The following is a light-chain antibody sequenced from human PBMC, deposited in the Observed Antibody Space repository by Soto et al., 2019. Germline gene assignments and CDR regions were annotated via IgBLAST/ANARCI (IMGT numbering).Light chain of an antibody. Sequence: DIQMTQSPSSLSASVGDRVTMTCQASQDIRNYLNWYQQKPGKAPSLLIYDASNLRTGVPLRFSGSGSGIDFTLTISSLQPEDIATYYCQHYDHLPPLSFGGGTRVEI. CDR2: DAS. J-gene: IGKJ4*01. CDR3: QHYDHLPPLS. CDR1: QDIRNY. V-gene: IGKV1-33*01.